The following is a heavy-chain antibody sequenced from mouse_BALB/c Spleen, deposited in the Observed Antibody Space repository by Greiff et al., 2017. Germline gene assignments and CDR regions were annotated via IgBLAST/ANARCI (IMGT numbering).Heavy chain of an antibody. J-gene: IGHJ4*01. Sequence: EVKLVESGGGLVQPGGSRKLSCAASGFTFSSFGMHWVRQAPEKGLEWVAYISSGSSTIYYADTVKGRVTISRDNPKNTLFLQMTSLRSEDTAMYYCARSDGSSYDAMDYWGQGTSVTVSS. V-gene: IGHV5-17*02. CDR3: ARSDGSSYDAMDY. CDR1: GFTFSSFG. CDR2: ISSGSSTI. D-gene: IGHD1-1*01.